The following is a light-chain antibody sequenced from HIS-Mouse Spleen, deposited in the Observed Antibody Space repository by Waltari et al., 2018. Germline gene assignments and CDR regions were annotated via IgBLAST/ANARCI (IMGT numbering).Light chain of an antibody. Sequence: QSALTQPASVSGSPGQSITISCTGTSSAVGLYNLVSWYQQHPGKAPKLMIYEGSKRPSGVSNRFSGSKSGNTASLTISGLQAEDEADYYCCSYAGSSTYVFGTGTKVTVL. J-gene: IGLJ1*01. CDR2: EGS. CDR1: SSAVGLYNL. V-gene: IGLV2-23*01. CDR3: CSYAGSSTYV.